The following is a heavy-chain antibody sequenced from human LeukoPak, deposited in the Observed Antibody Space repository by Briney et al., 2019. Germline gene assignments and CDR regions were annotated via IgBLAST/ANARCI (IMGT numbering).Heavy chain of an antibody. D-gene: IGHD2-15*01. V-gene: IGHV1-2*02. CDR2: INPNTGGT. Sequence: ASVKVSCKASGYTFSGYYMHWGRQAPGQGLEWMGWINPNTGGTNYAQKFQGRVTMTRDTSISTAYMELSRLRSDDTAVYYCARQTTYCSGGSCYRFFDYWGQGSLVTVSS. J-gene: IGHJ4*02. CDR1: GYTFSGYY. CDR3: ARQTTYCSGGSCYRFFDY.